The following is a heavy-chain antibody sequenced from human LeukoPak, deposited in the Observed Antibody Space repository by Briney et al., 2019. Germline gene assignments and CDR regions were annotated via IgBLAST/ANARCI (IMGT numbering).Heavy chain of an antibody. CDR1: GGSISSSSYY. J-gene: IGHJ5*02. CDR3: ARLGVLLWFGELLPNNWFDP. D-gene: IGHD3-10*01. CDR2: IYYSGST. Sequence: PSETLSLTCTVSGGSISSSSYYWGWIRQPPGTGLEWIGSIYYSGSTYYNPSLKSRVTISVDTSKNQFSLKLSSVTAADTAVYYCARLGVLLWFGELLPNNWFDPWGQGTLVTVSS. V-gene: IGHV4-39*01.